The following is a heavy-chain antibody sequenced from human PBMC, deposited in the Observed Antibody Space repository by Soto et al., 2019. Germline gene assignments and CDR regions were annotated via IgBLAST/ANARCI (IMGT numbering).Heavy chain of an antibody. CDR3: AGNIVATISSFDY. D-gene: IGHD5-12*01. J-gene: IGHJ4*02. CDR2: INHSGST. CDR1: GESFSGYY. Sequence: QVQLQQWGAGLLKPSETLSLTCAVYGESFSGYYWSWIRQPPGKELEWIGEINHSGSTNYNPSLKSRVTMSVDTSKNQFSLKLSSVTAADTAVYYCAGNIVATISSFDYWGQGTLVTVSS. V-gene: IGHV4-34*01.